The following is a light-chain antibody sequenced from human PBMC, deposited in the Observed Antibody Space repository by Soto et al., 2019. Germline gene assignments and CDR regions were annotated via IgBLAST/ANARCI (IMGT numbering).Light chain of an antibody. CDR1: SSDVGGYKY. CDR2: DIR. CDR3: SSYTSSSTRV. J-gene: IGLJ1*01. V-gene: IGLV2-14*03. Sequence: QSALTQPASVSGSPGQSITISCTGTSSDVGGYKYVSWYQQHPGKAPKLMIYDIRNRPSGVFNRFSGSKSGNTASLTISGLQAEDEADYYCSSYTSSSTRVFGTGTKLTVL.